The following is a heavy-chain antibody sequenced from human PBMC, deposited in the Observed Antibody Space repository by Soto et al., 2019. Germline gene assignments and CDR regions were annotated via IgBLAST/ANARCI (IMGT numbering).Heavy chain of an antibody. CDR2: ISAYNGNT. CDR3: ARVVLGIVVVVAATQTPLEV. V-gene: IGHV1-18*01. Sequence: ASVKVSCKASGYTFTSSGISWVRQAPGQGLEWIGWISAYNGNTNYAQKLQGRVTMTTDTSTSTAYMELRSLRSDDTAVYYCARVVLGIVVVVAATQTPLEVRDQGTTDIGSS. D-gene: IGHD2-15*01. J-gene: IGHJ3*01. CDR1: GYTFTSSG.